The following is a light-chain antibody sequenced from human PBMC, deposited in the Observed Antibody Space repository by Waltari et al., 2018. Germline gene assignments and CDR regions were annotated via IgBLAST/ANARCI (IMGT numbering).Light chain of an antibody. Sequence: DIQMTQSPSSLSASVGDRVTITCRASQSITSFLNWYHHKPGKAPKLLIYAASSLPSGVPSRFSGSGSGTEFTLTISSLQPDDFATYYCQQYNSYSYTFGQGTKLEIK. V-gene: IGKV1-5*01. CDR3: QQYNSYSYT. CDR2: AAS. J-gene: IGKJ2*01. CDR1: QSITSF.